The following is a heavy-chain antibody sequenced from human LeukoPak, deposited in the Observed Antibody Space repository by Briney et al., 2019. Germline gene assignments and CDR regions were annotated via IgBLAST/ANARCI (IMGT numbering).Heavy chain of an antibody. J-gene: IGHJ4*02. V-gene: IGHV4-34*01. CDR3: ARFRYDFWSGYLPDY. CDR1: GGSFSGYY. Sequence: SETLSLTCAVYGGSFSGYYWRWIRQPPGKGREWRGEINHSCSTNYNPSLKSRVTISVDTSKNQFSLKLSSVTAADTAVYYCARFRYDFWSGYLPDYWGQGTLVTVSS. D-gene: IGHD3-3*01. CDR2: INHSCST.